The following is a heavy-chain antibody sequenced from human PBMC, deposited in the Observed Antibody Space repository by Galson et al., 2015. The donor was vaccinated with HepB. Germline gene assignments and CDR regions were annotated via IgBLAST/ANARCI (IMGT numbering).Heavy chain of an antibody. D-gene: IGHD6-13*01. CDR2: IIPIFGTA. V-gene: IGHV1-69*13. CDR3: ATTAPGIAAAENWFDP. J-gene: IGHJ5*02. CDR1: GGTFSSYA. Sequence: SVKVSCKASGGTFSSYAISWVRQAPGQGLEWMGGIIPIFGTANYAQKFQGRVTITADESTSTAYMELSSLRSEDTAVYYCATTAPGIAAAENWFDPWGQGTLVTVSS.